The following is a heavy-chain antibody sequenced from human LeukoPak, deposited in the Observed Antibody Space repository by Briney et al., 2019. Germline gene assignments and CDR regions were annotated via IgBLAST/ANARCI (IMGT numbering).Heavy chain of an antibody. CDR2: INHSGST. D-gene: IGHD1-26*01. CDR1: GGSISSYY. Sequence: SETLSLTCTVSGGSISSYYWSWIRQPPGKGLEWIGEINHSGSTNYNPSLKSRVTISVDTSKNQFSLKLSSVTAADTAVYYCARLYGGSYYQRARAFDIWGQGTMVTVSS. CDR3: ARLYGGSYYQRARAFDI. V-gene: IGHV4-34*01. J-gene: IGHJ3*02.